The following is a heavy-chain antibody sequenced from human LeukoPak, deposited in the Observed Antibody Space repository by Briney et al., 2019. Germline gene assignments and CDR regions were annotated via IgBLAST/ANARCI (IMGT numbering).Heavy chain of an antibody. D-gene: IGHD2-2*02. CDR1: GGSISSSSYY. V-gene: IGHV4-39*01. J-gene: IGHJ4*02. CDR3: ASPKRYCSSTSCYRGSIDY. Sequence: SETLSLTCTVSGGSISSSSYYWGWIRQPPGKGLEWIGSIYYSGSTYYNPSLKSRVTISVDTSKNQFSLKLSSVTAADTAVYYCASPKRYCSSTSCYRGSIDYWGQGTLVTVSS. CDR2: IYYSGST.